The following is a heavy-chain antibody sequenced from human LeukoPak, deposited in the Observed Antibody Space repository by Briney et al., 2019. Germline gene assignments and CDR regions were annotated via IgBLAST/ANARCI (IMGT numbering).Heavy chain of an antibody. D-gene: IGHD3-22*01. V-gene: IGHV3-30*04. CDR1: GFTFSSYV. CDR3: ARDSRHIGYYYDSSGYPFDY. Sequence: GGSLRLSRAASGFTFSSYVMHWGRQAPGKGLGRGAVISYDGSNKYYADAVKGRFTISRDNSKNTLYLQMNSLRAEDTAVYYCARDSRHIGYYYDSSGYPFDYWGQGTLVTVSS. J-gene: IGHJ4*02. CDR2: ISYDGSNK.